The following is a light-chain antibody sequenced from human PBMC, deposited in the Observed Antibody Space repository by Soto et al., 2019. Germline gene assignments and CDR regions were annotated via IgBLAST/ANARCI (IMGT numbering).Light chain of an antibody. Sequence: DIQMTQSPSTLSASVGDRVTITCRASQSMSSWLAWYQQKPGKAPKLLIYDASSLESGVPSRFSGSGSGTEFTLTISSLQPDDFATYYCQQYNSYRWTFGQGTKVEIK. J-gene: IGKJ1*01. CDR3: QQYNSYRWT. CDR1: QSMSSW. CDR2: DAS. V-gene: IGKV1-5*01.